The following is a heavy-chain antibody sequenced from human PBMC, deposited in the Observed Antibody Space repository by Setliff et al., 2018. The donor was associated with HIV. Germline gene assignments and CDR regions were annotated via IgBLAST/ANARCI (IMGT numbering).Heavy chain of an antibody. J-gene: IGHJ4*02. CDR3: AREIYGGNSRPFDY. V-gene: IGHV4-34*01. CDR2: INHSGST. D-gene: IGHD4-17*01. Sequence: SETLSLTCAVYGGSFSAYYWGWIRQPPGKGLEWIGEINHSGSTDYNPSLKSRVTISVDTSKNHFSLILSSVTAADTAVYYCAREIYGGNSRPFDYWGQGTLVTSPQ. CDR1: GGSFSAYY.